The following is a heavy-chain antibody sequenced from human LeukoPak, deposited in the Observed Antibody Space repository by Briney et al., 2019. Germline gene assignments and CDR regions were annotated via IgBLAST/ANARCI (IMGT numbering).Heavy chain of an antibody. Sequence: GGTLRLSSAASGFTFSNIWLGWVRPAPGQGLEWVGRINSKTAGGTTDYAAHVKGRFTISRDNSKSTLYLQMNSLKTEDTAVYYCARDRSPIVRYFDWLSRPDAFDIWGQGTMVTVSS. CDR2: INSKTAGGTT. D-gene: IGHD3-9*01. J-gene: IGHJ3*02. V-gene: IGHV3-15*01. CDR3: ARDRSPIVRYFDWLSRPDAFDI. CDR1: GFTFSNIW.